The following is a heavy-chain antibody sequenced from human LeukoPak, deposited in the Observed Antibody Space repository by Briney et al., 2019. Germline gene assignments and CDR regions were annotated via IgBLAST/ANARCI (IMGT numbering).Heavy chain of an antibody. CDR2: IQTSGST. V-gene: IGHV4-4*07. Sequence: SETLSLTCTFSGGSISSYYWSWIRQPAGKGLEWIGRIQTSGSTNYNPSLKSRVTMSVDTSKNQVSLKLSSVTAADTAVYYCARDLYYYGSGSYPQFDYWGQGTLVTVSS. D-gene: IGHD3-10*01. J-gene: IGHJ4*02. CDR1: GGSISSYY. CDR3: ARDLYYYGSGSYPQFDY.